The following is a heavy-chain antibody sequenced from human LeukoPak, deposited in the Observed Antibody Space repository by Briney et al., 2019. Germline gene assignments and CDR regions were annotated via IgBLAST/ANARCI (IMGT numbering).Heavy chain of an antibody. Sequence: GESLKISCKGSGYSFTSYWIGWVRQMPGKGLEWMGIIYPGDSDTRYSPSFQGQVTISADKSISTAYLQWSSLKAPDTAMYYCARRDGVVAAVYYFDYWGQGTLVTVSS. J-gene: IGHJ4*02. CDR3: ARRDGVVAAVYYFDY. CDR2: IYPGDSDT. CDR1: GYSFTSYW. D-gene: IGHD2-15*01. V-gene: IGHV5-51*01.